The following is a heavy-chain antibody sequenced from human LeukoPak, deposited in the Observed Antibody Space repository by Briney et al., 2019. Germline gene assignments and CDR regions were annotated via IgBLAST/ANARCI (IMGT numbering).Heavy chain of an antibody. J-gene: IGHJ4*02. CDR3: ARDPMVRGVPLDY. Sequence: TGGSLRLSCAASGFTFSSYAMSWVRQAPGKGLEWVSAISGSGGSTYYADSVKGRFTISRDNSKNTLYLQMNSLRAEDTAVYYCARDPMVRGVPLDYWGQGILVTVSS. V-gene: IGHV3-23*01. CDR1: GFTFSSYA. D-gene: IGHD3-10*01. CDR2: ISGSGGST.